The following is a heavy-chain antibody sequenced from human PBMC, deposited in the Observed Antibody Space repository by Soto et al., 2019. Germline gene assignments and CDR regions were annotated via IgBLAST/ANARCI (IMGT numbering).Heavy chain of an antibody. D-gene: IGHD3-10*01. J-gene: IGHJ4*02. Sequence: EVQLVESGGGLVKPGGSLRLSCAASGFSFRSYYLNWVRQAPGRGLEWVSSISPSSSFLSYADSVKGRFTISRDNAKISVHLQMNSLRAEDTAVYFCARVGTDYGSGSPYYSDYWGQGTLVTVSS. CDR3: ARVGTDYGSGSPYYSDY. CDR1: GFSFRSYY. V-gene: IGHV3-21*06. CDR2: ISPSSSFL.